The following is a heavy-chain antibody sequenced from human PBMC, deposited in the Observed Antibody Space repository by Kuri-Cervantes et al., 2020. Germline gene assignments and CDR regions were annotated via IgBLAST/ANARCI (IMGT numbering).Heavy chain of an antibody. V-gene: IGHV1-69*02. CDR1: GGTFSSYT. CDR2: IIPILGIA. D-gene: IGHD3-10*01. Sequence: SVKVSCKASGGTFSSYTISWVRQAPGQGLEWTGRIIPILGIANYAQKFQGRVTITADKSTSTAYMELSSLRSEDTAVYYCARVGVLLWFGELSLDIWGQGTMVTVSS. CDR3: ARVGVLLWFGELSLDI. J-gene: IGHJ3*02.